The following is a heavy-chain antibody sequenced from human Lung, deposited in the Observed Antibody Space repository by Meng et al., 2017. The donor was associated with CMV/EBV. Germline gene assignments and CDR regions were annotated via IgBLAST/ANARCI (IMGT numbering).Heavy chain of an antibody. D-gene: IGHD5-12*01. Sequence: GGSXRLXCTASGFTFGDYAMSWVRQAPGKGLEWVGFIRSKAYGGTTEYAASVKGRFTISRDDSKSIAYLQMNSLKTEDTAVYYCTRQWSGYDYVGRGMDVWGQGTTVTVSS. J-gene: IGHJ6*02. CDR3: TRQWSGYDYVGRGMDV. CDR1: GFTFGDYA. V-gene: IGHV3-49*04. CDR2: IRSKAYGGTT.